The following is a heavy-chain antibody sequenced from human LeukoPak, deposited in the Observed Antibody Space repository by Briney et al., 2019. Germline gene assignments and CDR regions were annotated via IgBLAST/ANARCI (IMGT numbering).Heavy chain of an antibody. Sequence: GASVKVSCKASGYTFTTYGISWVRQAPGQGLEWMGWISAYNGNTNYAQNFQGRVTITTDESTSTAYMELSSLRSEDTAVYYCAKTQSYSYAYDFWGQGTLVTVSS. V-gene: IGHV1-18*01. J-gene: IGHJ4*02. CDR2: ISAYNGNT. CDR1: GYTFTTYG. CDR3: AKTQSYSYAYDF. D-gene: IGHD5-18*01.